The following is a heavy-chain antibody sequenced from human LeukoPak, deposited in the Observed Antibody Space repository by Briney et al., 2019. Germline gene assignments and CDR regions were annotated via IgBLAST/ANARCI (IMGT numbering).Heavy chain of an antibody. V-gene: IGHV4-30-4*08. Sequence: SETLSLTCTVSGGSISSSSYYWGWIRQPPGKGLEWIGYIYYSGSTYYNPSLKSRVTISVDTSKNQFSLKLSSVTAADTAVYYCAKGGGRMTTVTIKSYYYYMDVWGKGTTVTVSS. J-gene: IGHJ6*03. CDR1: GGSISSSSYY. CDR3: AKGGGRMTTVTIKSYYYYMDV. CDR2: IYYSGST. D-gene: IGHD4-11*01.